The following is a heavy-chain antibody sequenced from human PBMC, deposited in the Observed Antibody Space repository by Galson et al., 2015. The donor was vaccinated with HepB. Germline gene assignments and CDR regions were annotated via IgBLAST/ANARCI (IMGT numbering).Heavy chain of an antibody. D-gene: IGHD3-3*01. Sequence: SVKVSCKASGYTFTSYDINWVRQATGQGLEWMGWMNPNSGNTGYAQKFQGRVTMTRNTSISAAYMELSSLRSEDTAVYYCARSPYYDFWSGPTPDYYMDVWGKGTTVTVSS. CDR2: MNPNSGNT. V-gene: IGHV1-8*01. CDR3: ARSPYYDFWSGPTPDYYMDV. J-gene: IGHJ6*03. CDR1: GYTFTSYD.